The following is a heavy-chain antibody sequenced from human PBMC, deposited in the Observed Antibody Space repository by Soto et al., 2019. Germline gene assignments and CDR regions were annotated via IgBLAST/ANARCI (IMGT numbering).Heavy chain of an antibody. V-gene: IGHV1-2*02. CDR1: GYTFTAYY. D-gene: IGHD4-17*01. J-gene: IGHJ4*02. CDR2: FGPNSGGT. CDR3: AKDGQYGDYGYYFDY. Sequence: HVQLVQSGAEVKRPGASVKVSCKASGYTFTAYYIHWVRQDPGQGLEWMGWFGPNSGGTKFAQKFQGRLTMTWDTSFNTTYLEVNRLTSDDAAVYYCAKDGQYGDYGYYFDYWGQGTLVTVSS.